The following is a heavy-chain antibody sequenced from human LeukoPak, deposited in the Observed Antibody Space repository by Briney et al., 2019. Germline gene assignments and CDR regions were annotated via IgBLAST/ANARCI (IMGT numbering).Heavy chain of an antibody. D-gene: IGHD3-3*01. CDR2: IRYDGSNK. V-gene: IGHV3-30*02. Sequence: GGSLRLSCAASGFTFSSYGMHWVRQAPGKGLEWVAFIRYDGSNKYYADSVKGRFTVSRDNSKNTLYLQMNSLRAEDTAVYYCTKSFWSGYTYYFDYWGQGTLVTVSS. CDR3: TKSFWSGYTYYFDY. CDR1: GFTFSSYG. J-gene: IGHJ4*02.